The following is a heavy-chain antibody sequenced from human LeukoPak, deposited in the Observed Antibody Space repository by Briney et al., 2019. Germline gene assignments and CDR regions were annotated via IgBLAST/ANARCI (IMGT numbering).Heavy chain of an antibody. J-gene: IGHJ6*02. D-gene: IGHD3-3*01. CDR3: ARLETYYDFWSGYYGVGSYGMDV. CDR2: IYYSGST. Sequence: SETLSLTCTVSGGSISSYYWSWIRQPPGKGLEWIGYIYYSGSTNYNPSLKSRVTISVGTSKNQFSLKLSSVPAADTAVYYCARLETYYDFWSGYYGVGSYGMDVWGQGTTVTVSS. CDR1: GGSISSYY. V-gene: IGHV4-59*08.